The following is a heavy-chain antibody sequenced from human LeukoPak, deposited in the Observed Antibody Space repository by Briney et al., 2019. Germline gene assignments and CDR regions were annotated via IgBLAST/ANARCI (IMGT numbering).Heavy chain of an antibody. Sequence: PGGSLRLSCAASRFSFSTYWMHRVRQVPGTGLVWVSRTNTDGSITDYADSVKGRFTISRDNAKDTLYLQMNSLRPEDTAVYYCGRDLGGRGGAWGQGTLVTVSS. CDR2: TNTDGSIT. CDR1: RFSFSTYW. CDR3: GRDLGGRGGA. J-gene: IGHJ5*02. V-gene: IGHV3-74*01. D-gene: IGHD1-26*01.